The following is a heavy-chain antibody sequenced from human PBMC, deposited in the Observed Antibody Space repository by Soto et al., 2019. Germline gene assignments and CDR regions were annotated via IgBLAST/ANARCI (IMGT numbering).Heavy chain of an antibody. CDR2: INHSGST. Sequence: SETLSLTCAVYGGSFSGYYWSWIRQPPGKGLEWIGEINHSGSTNYNPSLKSRVTISVDTSKNQFSLKLSSVTAADTAVYYCARGWQWLAHYYYYYGMDVWGQGTTVTVSS. D-gene: IGHD6-19*01. CDR1: GGSFSGYY. J-gene: IGHJ6*02. CDR3: ARGWQWLAHYYYYYGMDV. V-gene: IGHV4-34*01.